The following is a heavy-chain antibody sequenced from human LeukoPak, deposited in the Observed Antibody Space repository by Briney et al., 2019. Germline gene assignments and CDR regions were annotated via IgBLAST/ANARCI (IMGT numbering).Heavy chain of an antibody. CDR1: GGTFSSYA. Sequence: SVKVPCKASGGTFSSYAISWVRQAPGQGLEWMGGIIPIFGTANYAQKFQGRVTITADKSTSTAYMELSSLRSEDTAVYYCATSTGGSIVATYYYYYMDVWGKGTTVTVSS. J-gene: IGHJ6*03. V-gene: IGHV1-69*06. D-gene: IGHD5-12*01. CDR3: ATSTGGSIVATYYYYYMDV. CDR2: IIPIFGTA.